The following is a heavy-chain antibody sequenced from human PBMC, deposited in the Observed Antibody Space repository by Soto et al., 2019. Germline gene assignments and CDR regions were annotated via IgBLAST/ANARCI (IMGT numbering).Heavy chain of an antibody. CDR2: IIPIFGTA. J-gene: IGHJ3*02. V-gene: IGHV1-69*01. D-gene: IGHD2-21*02. CDR1: GGTFSSYA. CDR3: ARDLGYCGGDCPVDAFDI. Sequence: QVQLVQSGAEVKTPGSSVKVSCKAPGGTFSSYAISWVRQAPGQGLEWMGGIIPIFGTANYAQKFQGRVTITADESTSTAYMELSSLRSEDTAVYYCARDLGYCGGDCPVDAFDIWGQGTMVTVSS.